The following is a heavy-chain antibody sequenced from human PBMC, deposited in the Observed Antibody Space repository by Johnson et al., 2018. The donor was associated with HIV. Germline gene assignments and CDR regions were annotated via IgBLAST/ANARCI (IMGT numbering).Heavy chain of an antibody. V-gene: IGHV3-66*01. CDR3: ARGLAYCGGDCSNAFDI. J-gene: IGHJ3*02. Sequence: VQLVESGGGLVKPGGSLRLSCAASGFTFDDYGMSWVRQAPGKGLEWVSVIYSGGSTYYADSVKGRFTISRDNSKNSLYLQMNSLRADDTALYYCARGLAYCGGDCSNAFDIWGQGTMVTVSS. D-gene: IGHD2-21*02. CDR1: GFTFDDYG. CDR2: IYSGGST.